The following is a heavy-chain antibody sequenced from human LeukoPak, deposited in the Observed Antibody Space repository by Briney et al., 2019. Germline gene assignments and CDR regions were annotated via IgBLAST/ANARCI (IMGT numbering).Heavy chain of an antibody. D-gene: IGHD3-3*01. CDR3: TRSREYYDFWSGYYR. Sequence: PGRSLRLSCTASGFTFSDYAMSWVRQAPGKGLEWVGFIRSKAYGGTTEYAASVKGRFTISRDDSKSIAYLQMNSLKTEDTAVYYCTRSREYYDFWSGYYRWGQGTLVTVSS. CDR1: GFTFSDYA. V-gene: IGHV3-49*04. J-gene: IGHJ4*02. CDR2: IRSKAYGGTT.